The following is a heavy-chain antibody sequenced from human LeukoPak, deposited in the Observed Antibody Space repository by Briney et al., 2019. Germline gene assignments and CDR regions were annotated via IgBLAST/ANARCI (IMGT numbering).Heavy chain of an antibody. CDR1: GGSFSGYY. V-gene: IGHV4-34*01. Sequence: PSETLSLTCAVYGGSFSGYYWSWIRQPPGKGLEWIWEINHSGSTNYNPSLKSRVTISVDTSKNQFSLKLSSVTAADTAVYYCAREYSSSWYDYWGQGTLVTVSS. CDR2: INHSGST. J-gene: IGHJ4*02. CDR3: AREYSSSWYDY. D-gene: IGHD6-13*01.